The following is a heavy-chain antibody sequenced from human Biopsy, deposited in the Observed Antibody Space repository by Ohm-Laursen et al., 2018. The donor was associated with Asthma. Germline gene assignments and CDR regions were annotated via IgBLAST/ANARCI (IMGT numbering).Heavy chain of an antibody. Sequence: ASVKVSCKTSGYTFNSAGITWVRQAPGQGLEWMGGISVYNGNTKVAPKLQDRVTMITDTSTSTAYMELRSLRSDDTAVYFCARAVDYSHYYGIDVWGQGTTVTVS. CDR3: ARAVDYSHYYGIDV. CDR2: ISVYNGNT. CDR1: GYTFNSAG. V-gene: IGHV1-18*01. J-gene: IGHJ6*02. D-gene: IGHD3-10*01.